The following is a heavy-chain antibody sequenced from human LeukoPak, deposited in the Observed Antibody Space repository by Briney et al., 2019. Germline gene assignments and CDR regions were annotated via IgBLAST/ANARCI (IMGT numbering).Heavy chain of an antibody. V-gene: IGHV3-21*01. CDR2: ISSSSSYI. CDR3: ARARGGEMATMH. J-gene: IGHJ4*02. Sequence: KSGGSLRLSCAASGFTFSSYSMNWVRQAPGKGLEWVSSISSSSSYIYYADSVKGRFTISRDNAKNSLYLQMNSLRAEDTAVYYCARARGGEMATMHWGQGTLVTVSS. CDR1: GFTFSSYS. D-gene: IGHD5-24*01.